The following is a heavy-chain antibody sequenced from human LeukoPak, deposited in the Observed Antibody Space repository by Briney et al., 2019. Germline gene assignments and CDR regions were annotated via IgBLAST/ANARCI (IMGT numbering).Heavy chain of an antibody. CDR3: ARDDSGMT. Sequence: ASVKVSCKASGGTFSSYAISWVRQAPGQGLEWMGGINPIFGTANYAQKFKGRVTIPADKSPSTPYMELSRLGSEDTAVYYFARDDSGMTWGQGTLVTVSS. CDR2: INPIFGTA. CDR1: GGTFSSYA. J-gene: IGHJ5*02. V-gene: IGHV1-69*06. D-gene: IGHD3-10*01.